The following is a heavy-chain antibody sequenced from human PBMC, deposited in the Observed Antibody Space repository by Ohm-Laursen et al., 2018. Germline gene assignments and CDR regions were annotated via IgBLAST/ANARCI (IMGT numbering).Heavy chain of an antibody. Sequence: SLRLSCAASGFTFSSYGMHWVRQAPGKGLEWVALISYDGTNKYYADSVKGRFTISRDKSKNTLYLQMNSLRVEDTAMYFCARDVPGIVASRGGGWGQGTLVTVSS. CDR2: ISYDGTNK. CDR1: GFTFSSYG. V-gene: IGHV3-33*05. D-gene: IGHD3-16*01. CDR3: ARDVPGIVASRGGG. J-gene: IGHJ4*02.